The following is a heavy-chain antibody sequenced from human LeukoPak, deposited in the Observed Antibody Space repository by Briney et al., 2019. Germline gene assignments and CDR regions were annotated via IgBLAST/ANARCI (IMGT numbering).Heavy chain of an antibody. CDR2: IYTDGRT. J-gene: IGHJ4*02. CDR1: GFTVTSNY. CDR3: ARGQIYGTGSYFFDH. D-gene: IGHD3-10*01. Sequence: GGSLRLSCAASGFTVTSNYMSWVRQTPGQGLLEWVSVIYTDGRTFYTGSVTGRFTISRDNSKNTLYLQMNSLRAEDTAVYYCARGQIYGTGSYFFDHWGQGTLVTVSS. V-gene: IGHV3-66*01.